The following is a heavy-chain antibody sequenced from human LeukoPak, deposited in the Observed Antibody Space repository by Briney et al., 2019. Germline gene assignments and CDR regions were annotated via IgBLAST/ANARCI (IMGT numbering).Heavy chain of an antibody. V-gene: IGHV3-7*02. CDR2: IKQDGSET. CDR3: ATGAAAPY. J-gene: IGHJ4*02. D-gene: IGHD6-13*01. Sequence: PGGSLRLSCAGSGFIFSSYWMSWVRQAPGKGLEWVANIKQDGSETYYVDSVKGRFTISRDNAKKSLYLQMNSLRAEDTGVYYCATGAAAPYWGQGTLVTVSS. CDR1: GFIFSSYW.